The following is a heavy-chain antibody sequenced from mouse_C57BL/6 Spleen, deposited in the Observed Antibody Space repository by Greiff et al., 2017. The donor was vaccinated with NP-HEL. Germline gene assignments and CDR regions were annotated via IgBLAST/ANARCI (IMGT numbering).Heavy chain of an antibody. D-gene: IGHD4-1*01. Sequence: QVQLKESGAELVKPGASVKISCKASGYAFSSYWMNWVKQRPGKGLEWIGQIYPGDGDTNYNGKFKGKATLTADKSSSTAYMQLSSLTSEDSAVYFCARTNWVYFDVWGTGTTVTVSS. V-gene: IGHV1-80*01. J-gene: IGHJ1*03. CDR2: IYPGDGDT. CDR1: GYAFSSYW. CDR3: ARTNWVYFDV.